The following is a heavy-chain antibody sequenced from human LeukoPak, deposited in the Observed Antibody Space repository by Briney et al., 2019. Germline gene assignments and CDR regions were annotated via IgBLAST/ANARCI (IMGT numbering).Heavy chain of an antibody. V-gene: IGHV4-59*12. CDR3: ARGRPSALSSSWSAHYYYYMDV. Sequence: SETLSLTCTVSGGSISSYYWSWIRQPPGKGLEWIGYIYYSGSTNYNPSLKSRVTISVDTSKNQFSLKLTSVTAADTAVYYCARGRPSALSSSWSAHYYYYMDVWGKGTTVTVSS. J-gene: IGHJ6*03. CDR1: GGSISSYY. CDR2: IYYSGST. D-gene: IGHD6-6*01.